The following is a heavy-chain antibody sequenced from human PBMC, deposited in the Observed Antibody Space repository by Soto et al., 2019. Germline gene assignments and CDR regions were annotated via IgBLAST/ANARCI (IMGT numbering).Heavy chain of an antibody. V-gene: IGHV3-23*01. CDR2: INPSGDIT. CDR3: AKSLRPSALTTYYSDY. Sequence: EEQLLESGGGLVQPGGSLRLSCAASGLTFSRYAMSWVRQAPGKGLEWVSIINPSGDITYYGDSVKGRFTISRDNSKNTRSLQMNSLRAEDTAVYYCAKSLRPSALTTYYSDYRGQGTLVTVSS. J-gene: IGHJ4*02. D-gene: IGHD4-17*01. CDR1: GLTFSRYA.